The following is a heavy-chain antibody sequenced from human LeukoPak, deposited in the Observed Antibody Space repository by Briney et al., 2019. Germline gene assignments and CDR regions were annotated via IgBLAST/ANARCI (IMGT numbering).Heavy chain of an antibody. CDR3: ARGMKQQLFYYYYGMDV. V-gene: IGHV3-48*03. J-gene: IGHJ6*02. CDR2: INHNGEMI. D-gene: IGHD6-13*01. CDR1: GFTFSNYV. Sequence: GGSLRLSCAASGFTFSNYVMSWVRQAPGKGLEWVSYINHNGEMIFYPDFVKGRFTISRDNAKNSLYLQMNSLRAEDTAVYYCARGMKQQLFYYYYGMDVWGQGTTVTVSS.